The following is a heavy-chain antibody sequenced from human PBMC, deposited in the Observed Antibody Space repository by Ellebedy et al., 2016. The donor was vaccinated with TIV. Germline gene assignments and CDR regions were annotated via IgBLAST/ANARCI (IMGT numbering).Heavy chain of an antibody. J-gene: IGHJ4*02. Sequence: GESLKISCAASGFTLSGYWMHWVRQVPGKGLMWFARINTDGSSTSYADSVEGRFTITRDNAKKTLYLEMSSLRPEDTAVYYCTRESFRYFDWDLWGQGTLVTVSS. V-gene: IGHV3-74*01. CDR3: TRESFRYFDWDL. D-gene: IGHD3-9*01. CDR2: INTDGSST. CDR1: GFTLSGYW.